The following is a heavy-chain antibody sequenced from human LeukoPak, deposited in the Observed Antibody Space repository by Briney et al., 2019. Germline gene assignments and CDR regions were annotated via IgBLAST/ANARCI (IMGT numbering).Heavy chain of an antibody. V-gene: IGHV3-53*01. CDR2: IYTGGNT. CDR1: GFIFSSNY. J-gene: IGHJ5*02. Sequence: GGSLRLSCAASGFIFSSNYMSWARQAPGKGLEWVSVIYTGGNTYYSDFVTGRFIISRDNSKNTLYLQMNNLRVEDTAVYYCAGHDWFDPWGQGTLVTVSS. CDR3: AGHDWFDP.